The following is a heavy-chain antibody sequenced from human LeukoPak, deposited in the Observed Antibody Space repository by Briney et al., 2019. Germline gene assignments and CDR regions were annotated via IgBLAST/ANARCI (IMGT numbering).Heavy chain of an antibody. CDR2: IWYDGSEK. CDR1: GFAFSSHG. V-gene: IGHV3-33*06. J-gene: IGHJ4*02. D-gene: IGHD2-2*01. Sequence: GGSLRLSCGASGFAFSSHGMHWVRQTPGKGLEWLTIIWYDGSEKYYADSVKGRFTVSRDNSKNTVYLQMNSLRAEDTAVYYCGKDLGSSARYLDRVDYWGQGTLVTVSS. CDR3: GKDLGSSARYLDRVDY.